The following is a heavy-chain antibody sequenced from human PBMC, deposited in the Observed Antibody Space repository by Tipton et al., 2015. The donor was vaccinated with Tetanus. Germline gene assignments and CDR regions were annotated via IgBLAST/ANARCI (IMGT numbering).Heavy chain of an antibody. CDR3: ARVGGGSKWLFDY. CDR2: IFPGDSDI. D-gene: IGHD5-12*01. Sequence: QLVQSGAEVIEPGEPLKISCKGFGYPFNNFWIGWVRQMPGRGLEWMGIIFPGDSDIRYSPSFQGRVTISADKYISTAYLQWSSVRASDTAMYFCARVGGGSKWLFDYWGQGTPVTVSS. CDR1: GYPFNNFW. J-gene: IGHJ4*02. V-gene: IGHV5-51*01.